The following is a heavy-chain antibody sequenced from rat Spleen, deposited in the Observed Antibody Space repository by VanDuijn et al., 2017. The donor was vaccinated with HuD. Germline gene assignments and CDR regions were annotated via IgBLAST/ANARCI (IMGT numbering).Heavy chain of an antibody. CDR1: GFTFSNYY. CDR2: ISTAGNNI. Sequence: EVQLVESGGGLVQTGRSLKLSCAASGFTFSNYYMAWVRQAPTKGLEWVAYISTAGNNIYYRDSVKGRFTISRDNVKSTLSLQMDSLRSEETATYYCARPGGDWFAYWGQGTLVTVSS. V-gene: IGHV5S11*01. J-gene: IGHJ3*01. D-gene: IGHD4-3*01. CDR3: ARPGGDWFAY.